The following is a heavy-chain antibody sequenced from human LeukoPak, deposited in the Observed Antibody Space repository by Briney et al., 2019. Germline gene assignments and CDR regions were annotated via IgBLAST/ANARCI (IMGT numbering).Heavy chain of an antibody. CDR1: GYTFTSYD. V-gene: IGHV1-8*01. D-gene: IGHD3-3*01. Sequence: ASVKLSCKASGYTFTSYDINWVRQATGQGLEWMGWMNPNSGNTGYAQKFQGRVTMTRNTSISTAYMELSSLRSEDTAVYYCARMWSGYFYYYYYGMDVWGQGTTGTVSS. CDR3: ARMWSGYFYYYYYGMDV. CDR2: MNPNSGNT. J-gene: IGHJ6*02.